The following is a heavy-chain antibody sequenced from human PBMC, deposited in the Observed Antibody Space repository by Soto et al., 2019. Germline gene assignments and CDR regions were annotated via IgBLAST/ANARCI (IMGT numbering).Heavy chain of an antibody. CDR3: ARVWPYSSSWPTTNWFDP. D-gene: IGHD6-13*01. V-gene: IGHV4-59*01. CDR1: GGSISSYY. J-gene: IGHJ5*02. CDR2: IYYSGST. Sequence: SETLSLTCTVSGGSISSYYWSWIRQPPGKGLEWIGYIYYSGSTNYNPSLKSRVTISVDTSKNQFSLKLSSVTAADTAVYYCARVWPYSSSWPTTNWFDPWGQGTLVTVSS.